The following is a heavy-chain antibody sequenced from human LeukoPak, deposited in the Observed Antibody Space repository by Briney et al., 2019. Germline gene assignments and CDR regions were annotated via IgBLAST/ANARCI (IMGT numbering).Heavy chain of an antibody. J-gene: IGHJ4*02. D-gene: IGHD6-19*01. CDR3: ARHVGAVALDF. Sequence: ASVKVSCKVSGYTLTELSMHWVRQAPGKGLEWMGGFDPEDDETIYAQKFQGRVIMTEDTSTDTAYMELSSLKASDTAMYYCARHVGAVALDFWGQGTLVTVSS. V-gene: IGHV1-24*01. CDR2: FDPEDDET. CDR1: GYTLTELS.